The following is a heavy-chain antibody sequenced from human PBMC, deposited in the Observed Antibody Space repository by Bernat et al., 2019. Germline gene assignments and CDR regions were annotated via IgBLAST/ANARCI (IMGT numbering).Heavy chain of an antibody. V-gene: IGHV3-21*02. CDR3: ARHSSRWKDLDY. Sequence: EVQLVESGGGLVKPGGSLRLSCAASGFTFSSYNMIWVRQAPGKGLEWVSSIGNSKSYIYYADSVKGRFTIARDDGKNSLYLEMNSLRVEDTAVDYCARHSSRWKDLDYWGQGTLVTVP. CDR2: IGNSKSYI. J-gene: IGHJ4*02. D-gene: IGHD6-13*01. CDR1: GFTFSSYN.